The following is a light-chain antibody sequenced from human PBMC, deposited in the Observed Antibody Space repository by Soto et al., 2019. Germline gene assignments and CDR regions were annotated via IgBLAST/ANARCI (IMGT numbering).Light chain of an antibody. CDR2: EVT. CDR1: RNDVGGYNY. CDR3: SSYAGSNNVV. V-gene: IGLV2-8*01. J-gene: IGLJ2*01. Sequence: QSALTQPPSASGSPGQSVTISCTGTRNDVGGYNYVSWYQQHPGKAPKLMIYEVTKRPSGVPDRFSGSKSGNTASLTVSGLQAEDEADYYCSSYAGSNNVVFGGGTKVTVL.